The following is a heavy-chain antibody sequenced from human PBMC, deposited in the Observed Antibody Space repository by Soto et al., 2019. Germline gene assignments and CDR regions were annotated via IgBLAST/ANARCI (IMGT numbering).Heavy chain of an antibody. CDR1: GGSFSGYY. D-gene: IGHD1-26*01. CDR2: INHSGST. CDR3: ARGPKGEVGGTWYYYAMDV. V-gene: IGHV4-34*01. J-gene: IGHJ6*02. Sequence: SETLSLTCAVYGGSFSGYYWSWIRQPPGKGLEWIGEINHSGSTNYNPSLKSRVTISVDTSKNQFSLKLNSVTAADTAVYYCARGPKGEVGGTWYYYAMDVWGQGTKVTVYS.